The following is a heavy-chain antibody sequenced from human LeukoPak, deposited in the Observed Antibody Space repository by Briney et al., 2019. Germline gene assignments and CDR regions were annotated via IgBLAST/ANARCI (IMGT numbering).Heavy chain of an antibody. CDR2: IYYSGST. CDR1: GGSISSGDYY. V-gene: IGHV4-30-4*01. J-gene: IGHJ4*02. D-gene: IGHD5-12*01. CDR3: ARGSGIVATTFDY. Sequence: PSQTLSLTCTVFGGSISSGDYYGSWIRQPPGKGLEWIGYIYYSGSTYYNPSLKSRVTISVDTSKNQFSLKLSSVTAADTAVYYYARGSGIVATTFDYWGQGTLVTVSS.